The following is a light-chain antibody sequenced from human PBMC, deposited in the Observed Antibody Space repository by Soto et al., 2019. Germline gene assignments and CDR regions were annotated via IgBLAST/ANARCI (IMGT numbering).Light chain of an antibody. Sequence: DIQMTQSPSSVSASGGDRVTITCRASQGISSWLVWYQQKPGKAPKLLIYAASSLQSGVPSRFSGSGSGTDFTLTISSLQPEDFATYYCQQANSFPPFTFGPGTKVDIK. CDR2: AAS. CDR1: QGISSW. V-gene: IGKV1D-12*01. J-gene: IGKJ3*01. CDR3: QQANSFPPFT.